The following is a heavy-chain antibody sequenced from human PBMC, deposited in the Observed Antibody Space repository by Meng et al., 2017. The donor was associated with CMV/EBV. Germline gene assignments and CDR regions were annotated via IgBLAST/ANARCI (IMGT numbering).Heavy chain of an antibody. D-gene: IGHD3-3*01. CDR2: INPNSGGT. J-gene: IGHJ6*02. Sequence: ASVKVSCKASGYTFTGYYMHWVRQAPGQGLEWMGWINPNSGGTNYAQKFQGRVTMTRDTSISTAYMELCRLRSDDTAVYYCARGHNYDFWSGYYTGIGEGMDVWGQGTTVTVSS. CDR3: ARGHNYDFWSGYYTGIGEGMDV. CDR1: GYTFTGYY. V-gene: IGHV1-2*02.